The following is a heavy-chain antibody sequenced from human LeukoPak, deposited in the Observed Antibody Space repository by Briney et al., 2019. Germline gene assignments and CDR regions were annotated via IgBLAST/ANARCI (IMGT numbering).Heavy chain of an antibody. CDR3: ARDRGLWLGEARDAFDI. Sequence: SETLSLTCAIYSGSFSGYYWSWIRQPPGKGLEWIGEINHSGSTNYNPSLKSRLTISLDTSKNQFSLKLSSVTAADTAMYYCARDRGLWLGEARDAFDIWGQGTMVTVFS. J-gene: IGHJ3*02. D-gene: IGHD3-10*01. V-gene: IGHV4-34*01. CDR1: SGSFSGYY. CDR2: INHSGST.